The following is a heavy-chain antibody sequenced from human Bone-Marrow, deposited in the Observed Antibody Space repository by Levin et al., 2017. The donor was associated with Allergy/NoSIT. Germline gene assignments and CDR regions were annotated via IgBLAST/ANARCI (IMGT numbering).Heavy chain of an antibody. Sequence: PGGSLRLSCAASGFTFTNAWMTWVRQAPEKGLQWVGRIRSNTYGGTTDYAAPVRGRFIISRDDSKNTLFLQMNNLKTEDTAVYYCATVSIDTHTGDYFDYWGPGTLVTVSS. J-gene: IGHJ4*02. V-gene: IGHV3-15*01. CDR3: ATVSIDTHTGDYFDY. CDR2: IRSNTYGGTT. D-gene: IGHD5/OR15-5a*01. CDR1: GFTFTNAW.